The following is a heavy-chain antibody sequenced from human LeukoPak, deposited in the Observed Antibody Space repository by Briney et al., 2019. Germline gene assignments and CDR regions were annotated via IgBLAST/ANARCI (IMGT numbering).Heavy chain of an antibody. V-gene: IGHV4-59*01. Sequence: SETLSLTCTVSGGSISSYYWSWIRQPPGKGLEWIGYIYYSGSTYYKPSLKSRVTISVDTSKNQFSLKLSSVTAADTAVYYCARGGYYGLGHDFRFDPWGQGTLVTVSS. D-gene: IGHD3-10*01. CDR2: IYYSGST. CDR3: ARGGYYGLGHDFRFDP. J-gene: IGHJ5*02. CDR1: GGSISSYY.